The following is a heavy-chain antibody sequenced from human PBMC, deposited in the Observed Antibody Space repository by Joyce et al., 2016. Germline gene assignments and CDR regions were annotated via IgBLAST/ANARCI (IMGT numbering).Heavy chain of an antibody. D-gene: IGHD2-2*01. CDR3: ARAPMPPYAFDV. V-gene: IGHV1-2*06. Sequence: QAHLVQSGAEVKKPGASVKVSCKASGYSFSDSSIHWLRQAPGQGLQWMGRINPDSGHTIYGEKFQGRVTLTRDAAIDTVYMEFSRLRSDDTAVYFCARAPMPPYAFDVWGQGTLVTVSA. J-gene: IGHJ3*01. CDR2: INPDSGHT. CDR1: GYSFSDSS.